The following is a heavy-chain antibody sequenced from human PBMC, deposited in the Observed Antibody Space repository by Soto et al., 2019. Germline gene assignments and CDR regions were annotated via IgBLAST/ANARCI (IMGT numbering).Heavy chain of an antibody. J-gene: IGHJ6*02. V-gene: IGHV4-59*01. CDR3: ARARIQRRSYYYYGMDV. Sequence: SETLSLTCTVSVGSISSYYWSWIRQPPGKGLEWIGYIYYSGSTNYNPSLKSRVTISVDTSKNQFSLKLSSVTAADTAVYYCARARIQRRSYYYYGMDVWGQGTTVTVSS. CDR2: IYYSGST. CDR1: VGSISSYY. D-gene: IGHD5-18*01.